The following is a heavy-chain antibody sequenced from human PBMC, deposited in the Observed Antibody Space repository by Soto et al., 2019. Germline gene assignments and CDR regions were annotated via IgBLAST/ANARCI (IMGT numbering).Heavy chain of an antibody. CDR1: GGSISSGGYY. Sequence: PSETLSLTCTVSGGSISSGGYYWSWIRQHPGKGLEWIGYIYYSGSTYYNPSLKSRVTISVDTSKNQFSLKLSSVTAADTAVYYCAREASSWVVTAIATFDYWGQGTLVTVSS. CDR3: AREASSWVVTAIATFDY. V-gene: IGHV4-31*03. CDR2: IYYSGST. J-gene: IGHJ4*02. D-gene: IGHD2-21*02.